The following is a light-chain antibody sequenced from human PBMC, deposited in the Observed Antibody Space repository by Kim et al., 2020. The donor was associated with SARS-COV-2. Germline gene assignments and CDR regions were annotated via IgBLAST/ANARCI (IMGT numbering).Light chain of an antibody. V-gene: IGKV4-1*01. Sequence: RATINCKSSQTVLYSSNNKSYLAWYQQKPGQPPKLLIYWASTRESGVPDRFSGSGSGTDFTLTISSLQAEDVAVYYCHQYLSTPFTFGQGTKLEI. CDR3: HQYLSTPFT. CDR1: QTVLYSSNNKSY. CDR2: WAS. J-gene: IGKJ2*01.